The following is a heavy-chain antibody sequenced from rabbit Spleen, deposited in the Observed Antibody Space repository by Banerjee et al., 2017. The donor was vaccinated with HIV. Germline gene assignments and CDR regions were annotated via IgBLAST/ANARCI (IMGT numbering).Heavy chain of an antibody. CDR2: IDSGTSGDT. J-gene: IGHJ4*01. V-gene: IGHV1S40*01. Sequence: QSLEESGGDLVKPGASLTLTCTASGFSFSSRFYMCWVRQAPGKGLEWIACIDSGTSGDTYYANWAKGRFTISKTSSTTVTLQMTSLTAADTATYFCARINGGSVGSGWVTGFFSLWGPGTLVTVS. CDR3: ARINGGSVGSGWVTGFFSL. D-gene: IGHD4-1*01. CDR1: GFSFSSRFY.